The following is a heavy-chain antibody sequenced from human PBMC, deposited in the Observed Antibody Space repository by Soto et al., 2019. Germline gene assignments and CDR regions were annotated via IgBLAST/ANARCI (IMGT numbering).Heavy chain of an antibody. CDR2: INPNSGGT. D-gene: IGHD4-17*01. Sequence: GASVKVSCKASGYTFTGYYMHWVRQAPGQGLEWMGWINPNSGGTNYAQKFQGWVTMTRDTSISTAYMELSRLRSDDTAVYYCAGDHGNGDYYFDYWGQGTLVTVSS. J-gene: IGHJ4*02. CDR3: AGDHGNGDYYFDY. V-gene: IGHV1-2*04. CDR1: GYTFTGYY.